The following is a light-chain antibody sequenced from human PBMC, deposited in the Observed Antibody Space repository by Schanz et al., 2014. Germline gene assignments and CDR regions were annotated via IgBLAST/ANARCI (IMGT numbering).Light chain of an antibody. CDR1: QSVSSNS. CDR3: QQFGKLPWT. Sequence: EIVLTQSPGTLSLSPGERATLSCRASQSVSSNSLAWYQQTPGQAPRLLIYGASSRATGIPDRFSGSGSGTDFTLTISRLEPEDFAVYYCQQFGKLPWTFGQGTKVEIK. CDR2: GAS. V-gene: IGKV3-20*01. J-gene: IGKJ1*01.